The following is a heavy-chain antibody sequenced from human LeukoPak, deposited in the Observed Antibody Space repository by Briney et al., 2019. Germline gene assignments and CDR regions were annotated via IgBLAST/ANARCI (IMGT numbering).Heavy chain of an antibody. CDR3: ARDRSGYDFDAFDI. CDR2: IYYSGST. J-gene: IGHJ3*02. D-gene: IGHD5-12*01. V-gene: IGHV4-31*03. Sequence: SETLSLTCTVSGGSISSGGYYWSWIRQHPGKGLEWIGYIYYSGSTYYNPSLKSRVTISVDTSKNQFPLKLSSVTAADTAVYYCARDRSGYDFDAFDIWGQGTMVTVSS. CDR1: GGSISSGGYY.